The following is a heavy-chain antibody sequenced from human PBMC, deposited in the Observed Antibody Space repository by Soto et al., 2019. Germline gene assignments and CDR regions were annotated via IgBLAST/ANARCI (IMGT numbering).Heavy chain of an antibody. CDR1: NGSSINYY. CDR2: IYYSGST. CDR3: ASRVTLATTTGDAIDL. V-gene: IGHV4-59*12. J-gene: IGHJ3*01. Sequence: QVQLQESGPGLVKPSETLSLTCTVSNGSSINYYWSWIRQPPGKGLEWIGFIYYSGSTNYNPYLKGRVTMSVDMSRNQLSLKLNSVTAADTAVYYCASRVTLATTTGDAIDLWGQGTMVTVSS. D-gene: IGHD4-17*01.